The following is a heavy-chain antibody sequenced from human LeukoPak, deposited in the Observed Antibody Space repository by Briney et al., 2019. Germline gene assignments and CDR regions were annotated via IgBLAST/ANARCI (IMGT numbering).Heavy chain of an antibody. CDR3: ARPWLY. CDR1: GGSISNYY. V-gene: IGHV4-59*01. J-gene: IGHJ4*02. CDR2: IYYSGST. Sequence: SETLSLTCTVSGGSISNYYWSWIRQSPGKGLEWIGYIYYSGSTNYNPSLKSRVMMSVDASKNQFSLRLTSVTAAASAVYYCARPWLYWGQGILVTVSS. D-gene: IGHD5-12*01.